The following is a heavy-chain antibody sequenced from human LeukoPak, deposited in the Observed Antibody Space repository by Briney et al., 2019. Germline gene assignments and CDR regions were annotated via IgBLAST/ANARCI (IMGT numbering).Heavy chain of an antibody. J-gene: IGHJ4*02. Sequence: SGTLSLTCAVSGYSISSGYYWGWIRQPPGKGLEWIGSIYHSGSTYYNPSLKSRVTISVDTSKNQFSLKLSSVTAADTAVYYCARHSDVLLWFGEPHDYWGQGILVTVSS. CDR3: ARHSDVLLWFGEPHDY. CDR2: IYHSGST. CDR1: GYSISSGYY. D-gene: IGHD3-10*01. V-gene: IGHV4-38-2*01.